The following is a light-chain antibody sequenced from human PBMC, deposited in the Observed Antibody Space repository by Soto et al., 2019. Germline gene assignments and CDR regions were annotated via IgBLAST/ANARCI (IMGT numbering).Light chain of an antibody. CDR1: QSISSW. V-gene: IGKV1-5*01. CDR3: QQYNSYPWT. J-gene: IGKJ1*01. Sequence: DIPMTQSPSTLSASVGDRVTITCRASQSISSWLAWYQQKPGKAPKLLIYDASSLESGVPSRFSGSGSGTEFTLTISSLQPDDFATYYCQQYNSYPWTFGQGTKVGIK. CDR2: DAS.